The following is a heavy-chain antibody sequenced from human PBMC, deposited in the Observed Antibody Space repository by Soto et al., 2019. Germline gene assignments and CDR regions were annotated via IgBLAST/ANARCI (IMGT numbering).Heavy chain of an antibody. D-gene: IGHD2-8*01. CDR3: AKGPGMYSDFDC. V-gene: IGHV3-23*01. CDR1: GFTFSSYA. J-gene: IGHJ4*02. Sequence: EVQMLESGGGLVQPGGSLRLSCAASGFTFSSYAMSWVRQAPGKGLEWVSAISGSDGSTFYADSVKGRFTISRDDSKNTLYLQMNSLRAEYTAVYYCAKGPGMYSDFDCWGQGTLVTVSS. CDR2: ISGSDGST.